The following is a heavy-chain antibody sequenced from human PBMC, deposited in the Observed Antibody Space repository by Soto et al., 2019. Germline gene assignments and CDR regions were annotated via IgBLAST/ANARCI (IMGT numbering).Heavy chain of an antibody. CDR3: ACIMVGEVIIFHYSVMAV. Sequence: PSETLSLTCTVSGGSVSSGSYYRSWIRQPPGKGLEWIGYIYYSGSTNYNPSLKSRVTISVDTSKNQFSLKLSSVTAADTAVYYCACIMVGEVIIFHYSVMAVWGQGTTVTVSS. D-gene: IGHD3-10*01. CDR2: IYYSGST. CDR1: GGSVSSGSYY. J-gene: IGHJ6*02. V-gene: IGHV4-61*01.